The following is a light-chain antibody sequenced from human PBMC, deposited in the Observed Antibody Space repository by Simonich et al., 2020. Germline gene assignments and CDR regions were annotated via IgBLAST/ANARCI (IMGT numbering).Light chain of an antibody. V-gene: IGLV6-57*03. Sequence: NFMLTQPHSVSESPGKTVTISCTRSSGSIANHYVQRYQHRPGRAPTTVIYEDNQRPSGVPVLFSGSIDSASNSASLTISGLKTEDEADYYCQSYDSSNHRVFGGGTKLTVL. CDR2: EDN. J-gene: IGLJ3*02. CDR1: SGSIANHY. CDR3: QSYDSSNHRV.